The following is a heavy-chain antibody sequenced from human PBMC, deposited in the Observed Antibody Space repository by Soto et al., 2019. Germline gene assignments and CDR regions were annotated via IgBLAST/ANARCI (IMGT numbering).Heavy chain of an antibody. J-gene: IGHJ4*02. CDR1: RFTFTCRS. CDR3: ARDRWQQVVYFDY. CDR2: ISGDNGDT. D-gene: IGHD6-13*01. Sequence: SVKVSCEEPRFTFTCRSMWWVQQETRQGLEWMGWISGDNGDTKYSQKLQGRVTMTRDTSTSTAYMELSSLRSEDTAVYYCARDRWQQVVYFDYWGQGTLVTVSS. V-gene: IGHV1-18*01.